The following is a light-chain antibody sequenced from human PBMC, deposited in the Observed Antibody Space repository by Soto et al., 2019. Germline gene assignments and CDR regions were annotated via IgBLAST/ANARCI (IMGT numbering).Light chain of an antibody. CDR2: EDN. CDR3: QSYDSRNHVV. CDR1: SGSIASNY. Sequence: NFMLTQPHSVSESPGRTVTISCTRSSGSIASNYVQWYQQRPGSAPIIVIYEDNQRPSGVPDRFSGSIDSSSNSASLTISGLKTEDEAAYYCQSYDSRNHVVFGGGTKLTVL. J-gene: IGLJ2*01. V-gene: IGLV6-57*04.